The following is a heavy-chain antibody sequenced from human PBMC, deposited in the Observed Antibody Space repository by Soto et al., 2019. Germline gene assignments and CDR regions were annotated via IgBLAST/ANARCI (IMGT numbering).Heavy chain of an antibody. J-gene: IGHJ3*02. Sequence: GASVKVSCKASGYTFTGYYMHWVRQAPGQGLEWMGWINPNSGGTNYAQKFQGWVAMTRDTSISTAYMELSRLRPDDTAVYYCAIPTLYLSFDIWGQGTMVTVSS. CDR2: INPNSGGT. CDR3: AIPTLYLSFDI. D-gene: IGHD2-8*01. CDR1: GYTFTGYY. V-gene: IGHV1-2*04.